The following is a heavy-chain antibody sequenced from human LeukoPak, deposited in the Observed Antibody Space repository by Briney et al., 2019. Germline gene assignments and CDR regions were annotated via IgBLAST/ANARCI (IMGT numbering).Heavy chain of an antibody. J-gene: IGHJ4*02. D-gene: IGHD3-10*01. CDR1: GYTFRSYG. CDR2: ISAYNGNT. Sequence: ASVKVSCKASGYTFRSYGLSWVRQAPGQGLEWMGWISAYNGNTNYAQKLQGRVTMTTDTSTSTAYMELRSLRSDDTAVYYCARGPYGSGSYYLHYWGQGTLVIVSS. CDR3: ARGPYGSGSYYLHY. V-gene: IGHV1-18*01.